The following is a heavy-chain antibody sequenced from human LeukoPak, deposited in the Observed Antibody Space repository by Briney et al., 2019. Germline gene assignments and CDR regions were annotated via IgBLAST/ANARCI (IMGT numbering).Heavy chain of an antibody. J-gene: IGHJ4*02. CDR2: ISWNSGSI. Sequence: PGGSLRLSCAASGFTFDDYAMHWVRQAPGKGLGWVSGISWNSGSICYADSVKGRFTISRDNAKNSLYLQMNSLRAEDTALYYCAKVTAGSSGDFDYWGQGTLVTVSS. CDR3: AKVTAGSSGDFDY. V-gene: IGHV3-9*01. D-gene: IGHD3-10*01. CDR1: GFTFDDYA.